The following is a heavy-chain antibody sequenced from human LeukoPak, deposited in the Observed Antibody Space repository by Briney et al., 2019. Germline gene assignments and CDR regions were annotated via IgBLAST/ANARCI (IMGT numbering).Heavy chain of an antibody. Sequence: PSETLSLTCTVSGGSISSYYWSWIRQPPGKGLEWIGYIYYSGSTNYNPSLKSRVTISVDTSMNQFSLKLSSVTAADTAVYYCASFGTNYYGSGSYYLENYNWFDPWGQGTLVTVSS. CDR3: ASFGTNYYGSGSYYLENYNWFDP. D-gene: IGHD3-10*01. CDR2: IYYSGST. V-gene: IGHV4-59*01. CDR1: GGSISSYY. J-gene: IGHJ5*02.